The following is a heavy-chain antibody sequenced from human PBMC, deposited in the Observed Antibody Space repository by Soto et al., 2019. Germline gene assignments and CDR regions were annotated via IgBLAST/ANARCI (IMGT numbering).Heavy chain of an antibody. J-gene: IGHJ3*02. V-gene: IGHV1-8*01. D-gene: IGHD6-6*01. CDR3: ASARGETDAFDI. CDR2: MNPNSGNT. CDR1: GYTFTSYD. Sequence: ASLKVSYKASGYTFTSYDINWVRQATGQGLEWMGWMNPNSGNTGYAQKFQGRVTMTRNTSISTAYMELSSLRSEDTAVYYCASARGETDAFDIWGQGTMVTVSS.